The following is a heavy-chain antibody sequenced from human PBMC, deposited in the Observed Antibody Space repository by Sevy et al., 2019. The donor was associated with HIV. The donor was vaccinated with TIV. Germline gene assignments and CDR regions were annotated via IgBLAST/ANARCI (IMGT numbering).Heavy chain of an antibody. J-gene: IGHJ4*02. D-gene: IGHD6-13*01. V-gene: IGHV6-1*01. CDR2: TYYRSKWYN. CDR3: ARIEYSSTWYFDY. Sequence: SQTLSLTCAISGDSVSSNSATWSWIRQSPSRGLEWLGRTYYRSKWYNDYAVSVKSRITINPDTSKNQFSLQLNSVTPEETAVYYCARIEYSSTWYFDYWGQGTLVTVSS. CDR1: GDSVSSNSAT.